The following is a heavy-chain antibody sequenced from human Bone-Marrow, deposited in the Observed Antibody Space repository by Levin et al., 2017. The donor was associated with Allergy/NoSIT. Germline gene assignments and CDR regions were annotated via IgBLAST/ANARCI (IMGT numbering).Heavy chain of an antibody. CDR2: INPYGSDE. CDR3: ARGTNYGFDI. V-gene: IGHV3-7*01. Sequence: GGSLRLSCGASGFTLSTYWMSWVRQAPGRGLEWVANINPYGSDEHYVDSVKGRFTISRDNARNSLYLQMNSLRAEDTAVYFCARGTNYGFDIWGQGTMVTVSS. J-gene: IGHJ3*02. CDR1: GFTLSTYW. D-gene: IGHD5-24*01.